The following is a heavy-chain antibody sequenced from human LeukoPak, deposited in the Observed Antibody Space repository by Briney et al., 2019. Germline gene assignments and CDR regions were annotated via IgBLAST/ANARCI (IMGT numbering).Heavy chain of an antibody. Sequence: ASVTVSCNVSGYTFTSFCISWLRQAPGQGLEWMGWISAYNGNTIYAQMLQGRVTMTTDTSTSTAYMELRCLRSDDTAVYYCARDVSSSYYYVFVYWGQGTLVTVSS. J-gene: IGHJ4*02. CDR1: GYTFTSFC. D-gene: IGHD3-22*01. CDR3: ARDVSSSYYYVFVY. CDR2: ISAYNGNT. V-gene: IGHV1-18*01.